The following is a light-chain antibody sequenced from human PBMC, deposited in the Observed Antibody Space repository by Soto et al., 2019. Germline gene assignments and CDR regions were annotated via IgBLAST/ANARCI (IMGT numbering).Light chain of an antibody. CDR3: QQYKSYST. V-gene: IGKV1-33*01. J-gene: IGKJ4*01. CDR2: DAS. CDR1: QDVRKY. Sequence: DIQMTQSPSSLSASVGDRVTITCQASQDVRKYLSWYQQKARKAPKLLIYDASNLETGVPSRFSGSGSGTEFTLTISSLQPDDFATYYCQQYKSYSTFGGGTKVDIK.